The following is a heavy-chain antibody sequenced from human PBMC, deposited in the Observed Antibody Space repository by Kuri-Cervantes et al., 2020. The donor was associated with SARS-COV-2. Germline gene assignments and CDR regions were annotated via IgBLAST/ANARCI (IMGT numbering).Heavy chain of an antibody. CDR2: IYTSGST. J-gene: IGHJ6*02. CDR1: GGSISSSSYY. Sequence: SCTVSGGSISSSSYYWGWIRQPAGKGLEWIGRIYTSGSTNYSPSLKSRVTMSVDTSKNQFSLKLSSVTAADTAVYYCARGVGAAVAGTLITIYYYYGMDVWGQGTTVTVSS. V-gene: IGHV4-61*02. CDR3: ARGVGAAVAGTLITIYYYYGMDV. D-gene: IGHD6-19*01.